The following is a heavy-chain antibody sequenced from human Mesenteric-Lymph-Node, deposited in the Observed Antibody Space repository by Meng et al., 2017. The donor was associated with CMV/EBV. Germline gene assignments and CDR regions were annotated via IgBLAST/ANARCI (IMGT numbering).Heavy chain of an antibody. Sequence: KASGYTFTSYAMHWVRQAPGQRLEWMGWINAGNGNTKYSQKFQGRVTITRDTVTDTAYMELSSLTYEDTAVYYCATDVVRGVKSLDYWGQGTLVTVSS. D-gene: IGHD3-10*01. CDR1: GYTFTSYA. CDR3: ATDVVRGVKSLDY. V-gene: IGHV1-3*01. J-gene: IGHJ4*02. CDR2: INAGNGNT.